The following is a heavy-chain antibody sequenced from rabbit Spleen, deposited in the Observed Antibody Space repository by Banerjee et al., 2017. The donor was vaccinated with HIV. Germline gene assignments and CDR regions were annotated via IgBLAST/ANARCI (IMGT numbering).Heavy chain of an antibody. CDR2: IYTDRGGST. CDR1: GFSFSSSYG. J-gene: IGHJ4*01. CDR3: ARDMEGGSGYEL. Sequence: QSFEEYGGDLVQPGASLTLTCPASGFSFSSSYGICWVRQAPGKGLERIARIYTDRGGSTYYASWAKGRCPISKTASTTVTLQLNSLTAADTATYFCARDMEGGSGYELWGPGTLVTVS. V-gene: IGHV1S40*01. D-gene: IGHD1-1*01.